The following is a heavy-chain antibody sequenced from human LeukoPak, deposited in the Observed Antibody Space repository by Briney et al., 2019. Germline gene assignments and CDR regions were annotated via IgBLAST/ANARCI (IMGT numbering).Heavy chain of an antibody. CDR2: ISGSGGST. V-gene: IGHV3-23*01. D-gene: IGHD6-13*01. CDR3: AKTNSNSVSSSWYMDWFDP. J-gene: IGHJ5*02. Sequence: GGSLRLSCAASGFTFSSYAMSWVRQAPGKGLEWVSAISGSGGSTYYADSVKGRFTISRDNSKNTLYLQMNSLRAEDTAVYYCAKTNSNSVSSSWYMDWFDPWGQGTLVTVSP. CDR1: GFTFSSYA.